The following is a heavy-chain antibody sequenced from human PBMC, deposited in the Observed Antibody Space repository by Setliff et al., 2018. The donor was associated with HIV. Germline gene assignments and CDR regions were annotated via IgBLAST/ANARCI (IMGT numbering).Heavy chain of an antibody. Sequence: GASVKVSCKASGYTATGYYMHWVRQAPGQGLEWMRWINPNSGGTNYAQKFQGRVTMTRDTSISTAYMELRRLRSDDTAVYYCASGADYYDSSGYRGGGLYYMDVWGKGTTVTVSS. D-gene: IGHD3-22*01. CDR2: INPNSGGT. CDR1: GYTATGYY. J-gene: IGHJ6*03. CDR3: ASGADYYDSSGYRGGGLYYMDV. V-gene: IGHV1-2*02.